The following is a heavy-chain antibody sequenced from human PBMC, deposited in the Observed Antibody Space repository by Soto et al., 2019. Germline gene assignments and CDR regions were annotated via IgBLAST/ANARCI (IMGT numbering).Heavy chain of an antibody. CDR2: ISYDGSNK. CDR3: AKDLQGTVTTMDY. CDR1: GFTFSRYG. Sequence: QVQLVESGGGVVQPGRSLRLSCAASGFTFSRYGMHWVRQAPGKGLEWVAVISYDGSNKYYADSVKGRFTISRDNSKNTLYLQMNSLRAEDTAVYYCAKDLQGTVTTMDYWGQGTLVTVSS. V-gene: IGHV3-30*18. J-gene: IGHJ4*02. D-gene: IGHD4-4*01.